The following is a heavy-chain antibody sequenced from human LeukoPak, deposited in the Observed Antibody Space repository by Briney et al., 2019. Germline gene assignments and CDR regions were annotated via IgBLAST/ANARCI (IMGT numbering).Heavy chain of an antibody. J-gene: IGHJ5*02. V-gene: IGHV3-53*01. CDR2: NYSGGNT. Sequence: PGGSLRLSCAASGFTVISNYMSWGRHAPGRGLEWGAVNYSGGNTYYADSVKGRFIISRDNSKNTLYLQMNSLRAEDTAVYYCAITLVRGVIPFDPWGQGTLVTVSS. CDR1: GFTVISNY. CDR3: AITLVRGVIPFDP. D-gene: IGHD3-10*01.